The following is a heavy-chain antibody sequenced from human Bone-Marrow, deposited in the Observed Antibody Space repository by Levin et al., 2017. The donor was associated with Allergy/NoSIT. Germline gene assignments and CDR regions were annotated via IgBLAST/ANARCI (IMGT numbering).Heavy chain of an antibody. Sequence: ASVKVSCKASGYTFTGYYMHWVRQAPGQGLEWMGWINPNTGGTIYEQKFQGRVTMTRDTSISTAYMELSRLGSDDTALYYCARGDSAGWYVYWGQGSLVTVSS. CDR1: GYTFTGYY. CDR2: INPNTGGT. J-gene: IGHJ4*02. CDR3: ARGDSAGWYVY. D-gene: IGHD6-19*01. V-gene: IGHV1-2*02.